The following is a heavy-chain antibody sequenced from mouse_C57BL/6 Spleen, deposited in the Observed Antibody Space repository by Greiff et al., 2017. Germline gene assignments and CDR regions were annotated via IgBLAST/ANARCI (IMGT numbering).Heavy chain of an antibody. V-gene: IGHV5-4*01. Sequence: EVQVVESGGGLVKPGGSLKLSCAASGFTFSSYAMSWVRQTPEKRLEWVATISDGGSYTYYPDNVKGRFTISRDNAKNNLYLQMSHLKSEDTAMYYCARDPHYYGSSFYYFDYWGQGTTLTVSS. D-gene: IGHD1-1*01. CDR1: GFTFSSYA. J-gene: IGHJ2*01. CDR2: ISDGGSYT. CDR3: ARDPHYYGSSFYYFDY.